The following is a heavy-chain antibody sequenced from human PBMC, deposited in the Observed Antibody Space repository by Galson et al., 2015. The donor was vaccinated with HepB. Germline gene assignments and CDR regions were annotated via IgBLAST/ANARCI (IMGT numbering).Heavy chain of an antibody. CDR2: ISTGGRTI. Sequence: SLRLSCAASGFTFRTYGLNWLRQAPGKGLEWISYISTGGRTIYYADSVKGRFTISRDNAKNSLSLQMNGLRDDDSAIYFCARDLIAMTGHYYFDLWGQGTLVTVSS. CDR1: GFTFRTYG. CDR3: ARDLIAMTGHYYFDL. D-gene: IGHD6-19*01. J-gene: IGHJ4*02. V-gene: IGHV3-48*02.